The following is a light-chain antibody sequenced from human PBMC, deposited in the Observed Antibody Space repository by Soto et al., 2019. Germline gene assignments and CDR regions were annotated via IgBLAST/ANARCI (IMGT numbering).Light chain of an antibody. V-gene: IGKV2-28*01. CDR1: QSLLHRNGYNY. J-gene: IGKJ4*01. CDR2: LGS. Sequence: DIVMTQSPLSLPVTPGEPASISCRSSQSLLHRNGYNYLDWYLQKSGQSPQLLIYLGSNRASGVPDRFSGSGSGTDFTLKISRVEAVDVGVYYCMQALQTPTFGGGTKVEIK. CDR3: MQALQTPT.